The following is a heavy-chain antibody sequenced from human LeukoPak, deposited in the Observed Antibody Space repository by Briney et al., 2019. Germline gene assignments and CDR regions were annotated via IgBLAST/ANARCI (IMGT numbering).Heavy chain of an antibody. V-gene: IGHV4-30-2*01. CDR3: ARETRYCSGGSCYSGMDV. D-gene: IGHD2-15*01. J-gene: IGHJ6*02. CDR1: GDSISIDGYS. CDR2: IYHSGST. Sequence: PSETLSLTCAVSGDSISIDGYSWSWIRQPPGQGLEWIGYIYHSGSTYYNPSLKSRVTISVDRSKNQFSLKLSSVIAADTAVYYCARETRYCSGGSCYSGMDVWGQGTTVIVSS.